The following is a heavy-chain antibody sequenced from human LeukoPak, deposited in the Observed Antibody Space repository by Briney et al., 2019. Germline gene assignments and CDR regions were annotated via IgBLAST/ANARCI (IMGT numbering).Heavy chain of an antibody. CDR2: ISGSGGST. J-gene: IGHJ4*02. V-gene: IGHV3-23*01. CDR3: VRSSTSSLYGDY. D-gene: IGHD2-2*02. Sequence: GRSLRLSCAASGFTFSSYAMSWVRQAPGKGLEWVSAISGSGGSTYYADSVKGRFTISRDNSKNTLYLQMNSLRAEDTAVYYCVRSSTSSLYGDYWGQGTLVTVSS. CDR1: GFTFSSYA.